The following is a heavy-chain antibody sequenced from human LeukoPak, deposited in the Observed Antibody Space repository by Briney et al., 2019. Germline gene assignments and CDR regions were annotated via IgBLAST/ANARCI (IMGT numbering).Heavy chain of an antibody. CDR2: IIPIFGTA. CDR3: ARDYGALASSRLEYYFDC. Sequence: SVKVSCTASGGTFSSYAISWVRQAPGQGLEWMGGIIPIFGTANYAQRFQGRVTMTRDTSTTTVYMELTSLRSEDTAVYYCARDYGALASSRLEYYFDCWGQGTLVTVSS. V-gene: IGHV1-69*05. D-gene: IGHD6-13*01. J-gene: IGHJ4*02. CDR1: GGTFSSYA.